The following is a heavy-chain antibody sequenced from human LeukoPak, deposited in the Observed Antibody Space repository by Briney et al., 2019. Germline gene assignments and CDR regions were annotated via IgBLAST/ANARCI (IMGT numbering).Heavy chain of an antibody. CDR3: ARHPSGNSNSWSDY. CDR1: GYTFTNYW. J-gene: IGHJ4*02. Sequence: GESLKISCKGSGYTFTNYWIAWVRQMPGKGLEWMGIIYPGDSDTRYSPSFHGQVTLSVDKFISTAYLQWSSLKASDAAMYYCARHPSGNSNSWSDYWGQGTLVTVSS. D-gene: IGHD2/OR15-2a*01. CDR2: IYPGDSDT. V-gene: IGHV5-51*01.